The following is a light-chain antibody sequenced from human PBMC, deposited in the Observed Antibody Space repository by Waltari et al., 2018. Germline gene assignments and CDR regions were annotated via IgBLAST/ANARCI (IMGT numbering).Light chain of an antibody. V-gene: IGKV1-5*03. CDR2: KAS. CDR3: QQYNTYPLT. Sequence: DNQMTQSPSTLSASIGDRVTITCRASQSISNLLAWYQQKPGKAPKLLIYKASSLESGVPSRFSGSGSGTEFTLTISSLQPDDFATYYCQQYNTYPLTFGGGTKLEIK. J-gene: IGKJ4*01. CDR1: QSISNL.